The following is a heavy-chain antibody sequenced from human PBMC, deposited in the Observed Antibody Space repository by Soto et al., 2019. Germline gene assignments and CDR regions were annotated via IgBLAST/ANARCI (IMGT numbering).Heavy chain of an antibody. CDR3: ARDLVSGSDFWRAYNGGYFDY. CDR1: GYTFRNYG. CDR2: ISPYNGNT. D-gene: IGHD3-3*01. Sequence: ASVKVSCKASGYTFRNYGITWVRQAPGQGLEWMAWISPYNGNTNYAQDLQGRVTMTTDTSTSTAYMELRSLKSEDTAMYYCARDLVSGSDFWRAYNGGYFDYWGQGTLVTVSS. V-gene: IGHV1-18*01. J-gene: IGHJ4*02.